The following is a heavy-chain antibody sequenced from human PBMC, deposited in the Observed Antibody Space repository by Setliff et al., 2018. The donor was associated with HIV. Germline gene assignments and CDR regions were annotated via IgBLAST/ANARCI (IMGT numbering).Heavy chain of an antibody. CDR2: FDPEDGET. Sequence: ASVKVSCKVSGFTLREVSMHWVRQAPGKGLEWMGYFDPEDGETVYAQKFQGRVTMTEDTSTNTAYMELSGLRSGDTAVYYCAIDMVGGWLRPMPDFWGQGALVTAPQ. CDR1: GFTLREVS. V-gene: IGHV1-24*01. J-gene: IGHJ4*02. CDR3: AIDMVGGWLRPMPDF. D-gene: IGHD2-2*01.